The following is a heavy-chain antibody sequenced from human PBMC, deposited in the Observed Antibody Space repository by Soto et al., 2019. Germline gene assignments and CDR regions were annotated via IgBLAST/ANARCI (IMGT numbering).Heavy chain of an antibody. CDR2: IIPIFGTA. D-gene: IGHD2-21*02. V-gene: IGHV1-69*13. CDR3: ARAGAEPYCGGDCYTDY. J-gene: IGHJ4*02. CDR1: GGTFSSYA. Sequence: SVKVSCKASGGTFSSYAISWVRQAPGQGLEWMGGIIPIFGTANYAQTFQGRVTITADESTSTAYMELSSLRSEDTAVYYCARAGAEPYCGGDCYTDYWGQGTLVTVSS.